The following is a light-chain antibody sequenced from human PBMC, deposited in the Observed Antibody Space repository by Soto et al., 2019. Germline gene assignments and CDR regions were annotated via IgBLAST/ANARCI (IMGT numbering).Light chain of an antibody. CDR3: QQSATTPYT. CDR2: AAS. V-gene: IGKV1-39*01. J-gene: IGKJ2*01. CDR1: QSISTN. Sequence: DIQMTQSPSSLSASVGDRVTITCRASQSISTNLNWYQQRPGQAPKLLIYAASSLQRGVPSRFSGSVSGTHFTLTVNSLQPDDFATYYCQQSATTPYTFGQGTKVDIK.